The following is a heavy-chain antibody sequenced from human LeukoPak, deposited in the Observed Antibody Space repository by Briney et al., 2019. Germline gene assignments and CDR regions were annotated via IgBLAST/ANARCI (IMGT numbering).Heavy chain of an antibody. J-gene: IGHJ4*02. CDR2: IWYDGSNK. V-gene: IGHV3-33*01. D-gene: IGHD3-3*01. CDR3: ARSEGEWSPWYFDY. CDR1: GFTFSSYG. Sequence: GGSLRLPCAASGFTFSSYGMHWVRQAPGKGLEWVAVIWYDGSNKYYADSVKGRFTISRDNSKNTLYLQMNSLRAEDTAVYYCARSEGEWSPWYFDYWGQGTLVTVSS.